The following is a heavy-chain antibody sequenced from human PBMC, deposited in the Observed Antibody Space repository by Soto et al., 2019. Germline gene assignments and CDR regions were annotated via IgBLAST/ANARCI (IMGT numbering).Heavy chain of an antibody. V-gene: IGHV3-15*07. CDR2: IKSKTNGGTT. D-gene: IGHD6-13*01. CDR3: TTEGSSSWLGAFDI. Sequence: GGSLRLSCAASGFTFSNAWMNWVRQAPGKGLEWVGRIKSKTNGGTTDSAATVKGRFTISRDDSKNTLYLQMNSLKTEETAVYYCTTEGSSSWLGAFDIWGQGTMVTVSS. J-gene: IGHJ3*02. CDR1: GFTFSNAW.